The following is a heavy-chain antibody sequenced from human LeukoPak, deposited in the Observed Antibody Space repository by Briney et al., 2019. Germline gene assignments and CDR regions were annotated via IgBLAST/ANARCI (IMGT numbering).Heavy chain of an antibody. J-gene: IGHJ4*02. Sequence: VKVSCKASGGTFSSYAISWVRQAPGQGLEWMGRIIPIFGTENYAQKLQGRVTITTDESTSTAYMELSSLRSEDTAVYYCARDRPSWGGSSADFDYWGQGTLVTVSS. CDR2: IIPIFGTE. V-gene: IGHV1-69*05. D-gene: IGHD6-6*01. CDR3: ARDRPSWGGSSADFDY. CDR1: GGTFSSYA.